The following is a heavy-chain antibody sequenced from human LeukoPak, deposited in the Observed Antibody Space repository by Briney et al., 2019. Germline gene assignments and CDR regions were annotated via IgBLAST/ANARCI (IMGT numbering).Heavy chain of an antibody. CDR3: AKDLPDYDFWSGYFGETIKGGSFDY. CDR1: GFTFSSYA. D-gene: IGHD3-3*01. Sequence: GGSLRLSCAASGFTFSSYAMSWVRQAPGKGLEWVSAISDSGGSTYYADSVKGRFTISRDNSKNTLYLQMNSLRAEDTAVYYCAKDLPDYDFWSGYFGETIKGGSFDYWGQGTLVTVSS. J-gene: IGHJ4*02. V-gene: IGHV3-23*01. CDR2: ISDSGGST.